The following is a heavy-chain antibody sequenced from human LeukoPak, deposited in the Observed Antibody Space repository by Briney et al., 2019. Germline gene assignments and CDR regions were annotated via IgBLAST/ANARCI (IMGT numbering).Heavy chain of an antibody. D-gene: IGHD4-17*01. J-gene: IGHJ4*02. CDR1: GGSISRSSYY. CDR2: IYYSGSI. CDR3: ARQGDYGDYVRY. Sequence: PSETLSLTCTVSGGSISRSSYYWGWIRQPPGKGLEWIGSIYYSGSIYYNPSLMSRVTISVDTSKNQFFLKLSSVTAADTAVYYCARQGDYGDYVRYWGQGTMVTVSS. V-gene: IGHV4-39*01.